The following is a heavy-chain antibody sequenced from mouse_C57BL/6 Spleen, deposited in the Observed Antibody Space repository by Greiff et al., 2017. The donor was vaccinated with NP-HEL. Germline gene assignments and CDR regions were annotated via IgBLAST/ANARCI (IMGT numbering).Heavy chain of an antibody. Sequence: EVQLVESGGGLVQPKGSLKLSCAASGFTFNTYAMHWVRQAPGKGLEWVARIRRKSSNYATYYADSVKDRFTISRDDSQSMLYLQMNNLKTEDTAMYYCVREGTTGPYFDYWGQGTTLTVSS. D-gene: IGHD1-1*01. V-gene: IGHV10-3*01. J-gene: IGHJ2*01. CDR2: IRRKSSNYAT. CDR1: GFTFNTYA. CDR3: VREGTTGPYFDY.